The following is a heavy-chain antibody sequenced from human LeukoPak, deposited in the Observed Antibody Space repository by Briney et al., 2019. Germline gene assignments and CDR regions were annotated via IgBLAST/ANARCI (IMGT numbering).Heavy chain of an antibody. J-gene: IGHJ4*02. CDR1: GASISGGTYY. CDR3: ARPGGSGRAFDY. CDR2: IYYTGST. V-gene: IGHV4-39*01. Sequence: SETLSLTCSVSGASISGGTYYWGWIRQPPGKGLEWIGSIYYTGSTYDNPSLKSRVTISVDTSKNQFSLKLSSVTAADTAVYYCARPGGSGRAFDYWGQGTLVTVSS. D-gene: IGHD1-26*01.